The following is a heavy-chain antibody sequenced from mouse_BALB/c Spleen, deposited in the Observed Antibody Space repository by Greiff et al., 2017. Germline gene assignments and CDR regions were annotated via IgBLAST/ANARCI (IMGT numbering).Heavy chain of an antibody. CDR3: NYYYGSAWFAY. CDR2: IDPENGDT. V-gene: IGHV14-4*02. CDR1: GFNIKDYY. D-gene: IGHD1-1*01. J-gene: IGHJ3*01. Sequence: EVQLHQSGAELVRSGASVKLSCTASGFNIKDYYMHWVKQRPEQGLEWIGWIDPENGDTEYAPKFQGKATMTADTSSNTAYLQLSSLSSEDTAVYYCNYYYGSAWFAYWGQGTLVTVSA.